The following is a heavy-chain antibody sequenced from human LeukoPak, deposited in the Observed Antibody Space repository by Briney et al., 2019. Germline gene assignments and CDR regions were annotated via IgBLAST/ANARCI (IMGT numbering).Heavy chain of an antibody. D-gene: IGHD4-17*01. CDR2: IYSGGST. V-gene: IGHV3-66*01. Sequence: GGSLRLSCAASGFTVSSNYMSWVRRAPGKGLGWVSAIYSGGSTYYADSVKGRFTISRDNSKNTLYLQMNSLRAEDTAVYYCAREDYGDYRALDVWGQGTTVTVSS. J-gene: IGHJ6*02. CDR3: AREDYGDYRALDV. CDR1: GFTVSSNY.